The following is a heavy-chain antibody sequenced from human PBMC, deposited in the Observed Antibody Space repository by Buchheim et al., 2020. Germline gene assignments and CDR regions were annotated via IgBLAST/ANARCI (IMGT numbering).Heavy chain of an antibody. D-gene: IGHD4-17*01. CDR2: IYSGGST. CDR1: GFAFSGYA. V-gene: IGHV3-66*01. CDR3: ARDSKMTTSDY. Sequence: EVQLLESGGGLVQFGGSLRLSCAASGFAFSGYAMSWVRQAPGKGLEWVSVIYSGGSTYYADSVKGRFTISRDSSKNTLHLQMNSLRAEDTAVYYCARDSKMTTSDYWGQGTL. J-gene: IGHJ4*02.